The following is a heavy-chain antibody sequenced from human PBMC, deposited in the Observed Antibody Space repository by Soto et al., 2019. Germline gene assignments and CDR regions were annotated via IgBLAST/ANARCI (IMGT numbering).Heavy chain of an antibody. V-gene: IGHV5-51*01. D-gene: IGHD3-16*01. J-gene: IGHJ4*02. Sequence: DVQLVPSGPEVKKPVESLRISCRSSEYPFATYWIAWVRQMPGKGLECMGIFSPADSDRRYSPSFEGQVTMSADSSISTAYPQWTSLKASESGIYYLGIRSVGQRFGSVYIDIWGQGTRVIVSS. CDR3: GIRSVGQRFGSVYIDI. CDR2: FSPADSDR. CDR1: EYPFATYW.